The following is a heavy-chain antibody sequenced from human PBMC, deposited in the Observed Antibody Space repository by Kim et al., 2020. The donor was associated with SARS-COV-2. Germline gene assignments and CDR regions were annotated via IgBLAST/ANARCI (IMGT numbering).Heavy chain of an antibody. D-gene: IGHD3-22*01. CDR3: AREGYSGMDDSSGYNWFDP. CDR1: GFTFSSYW. Sequence: GGSLRLSCAASGFTFSSYWMSWVRQAPGKGLEWVANIKQDGSEKYYVDSVKGRFTISRDNAKNSLYLQMNSLRAEDTAVYYCAREGYSGMDDSSGYNWFDPWGQGTLVTVSS. J-gene: IGHJ5*02. CDR2: IKQDGSEK. V-gene: IGHV3-7*01.